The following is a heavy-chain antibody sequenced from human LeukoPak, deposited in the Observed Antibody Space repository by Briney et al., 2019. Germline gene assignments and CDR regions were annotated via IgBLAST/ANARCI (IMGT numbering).Heavy chain of an antibody. V-gene: IGHV3-13*01. Sequence: GGSLRLSCATSGFTFSNHAMHWVRQASGKGLEWVSAIGTAGDTFYPGSVKGRFTISRENAKNSLSLQMNSLRAEDTAVYYCVRQQTPHGNFDYWGQGTLVTVSS. CDR1: GFTFSNHA. J-gene: IGHJ4*02. CDR2: IGTAGDT. CDR3: VRQQTPHGNFDY. D-gene: IGHD1-26*01.